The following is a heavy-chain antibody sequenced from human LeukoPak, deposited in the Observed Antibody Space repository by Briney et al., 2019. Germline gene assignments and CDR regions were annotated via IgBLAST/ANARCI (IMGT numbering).Heavy chain of an antibody. D-gene: IGHD5-12*01. Sequence: GGSLRLSCAASGFTFSDYSMNWVRQAPGKGLEWISYFGISSCNTKYADSVKGRFTISGDSAKNSVFLQMNNLRVEDTAVYYCARDHRYAFDNWGQGTLVTVSS. CDR1: GFTFSDYS. CDR2: FGISSCNT. J-gene: IGHJ4*02. V-gene: IGHV3-48*04. CDR3: ARDHRYAFDN.